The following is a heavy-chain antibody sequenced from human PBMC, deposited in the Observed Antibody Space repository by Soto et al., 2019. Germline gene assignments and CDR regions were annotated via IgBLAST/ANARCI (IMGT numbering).Heavy chain of an antibody. Sequence: QLQLQESGPGLVKPSETLSLTCTVSGGSISSGRYYWGWIRQPPGKGLEWIGSIYYSGSTYSNPSLKVRVTIFVDTSKNQFSLRLGSVTAADTAVYYCARHSDCSGGSCYSEYFAVGNWFDPWGQGTLVTVSS. V-gene: IGHV4-39*01. CDR1: GGSISSGRYY. CDR3: ARHSDCSGGSCYSEYFAVGNWFDP. J-gene: IGHJ5*02. CDR2: IYYSGST. D-gene: IGHD2-15*01.